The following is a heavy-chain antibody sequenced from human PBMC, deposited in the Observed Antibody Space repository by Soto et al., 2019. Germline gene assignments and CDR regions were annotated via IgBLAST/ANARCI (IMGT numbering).Heavy chain of an antibody. CDR1: GFTFSSYS. CDR3: ARGACCGDYDYYYYMDV. J-gene: IGHJ6*03. CDR2: ISSSSSYI. V-gene: IGHV3-21*01. D-gene: IGHD4-17*01. Sequence: GGSLRLSCAASGFTFSSYSMNWVRQAPGKGLEWVSSISSSSSYIYYADSVKGRFTISRDNAKNSLYLQMNSLRAEDTAVYYCARGACCGDYDYYYYMDVWGKGTTVTVSS.